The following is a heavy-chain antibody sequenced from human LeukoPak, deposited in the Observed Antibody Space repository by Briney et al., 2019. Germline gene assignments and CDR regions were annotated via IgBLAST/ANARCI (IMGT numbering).Heavy chain of an antibody. D-gene: IGHD3-10*02. Sequence: PSETLSLTCTVSGGSIIPYYWSWIRQPPGKGLEWIGYIYYSGTTTYNPSLKSRVTMSVDTSKNQFSLKLDSVSAADTAVYFCARAAGPGVRVRFDYWGQGTLVTVSS. CDR1: GGSIIPYY. CDR2: IYYSGTT. CDR3: ARAAGPGVRVRFDY. V-gene: IGHV4-59*01. J-gene: IGHJ4*02.